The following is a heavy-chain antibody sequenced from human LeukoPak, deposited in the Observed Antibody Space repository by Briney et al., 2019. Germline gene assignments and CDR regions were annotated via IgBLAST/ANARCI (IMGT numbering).Heavy chain of an antibody. D-gene: IGHD3-22*01. CDR2: ISYDGSNK. CDR1: GFTFSSYG. CDR3: AKKVVANTRAWFDP. J-gene: IGHJ5*02. Sequence: GRSLRLSCAASGFTFSSYGMHWVRQAPGKGLEWVAVISYDGSNKYYADSVKGRFTISRDNSKNTLYLQMNSLRAEDTAVYYCAKKVVANTRAWFDPWGQGTLVTVSS. V-gene: IGHV3-30*18.